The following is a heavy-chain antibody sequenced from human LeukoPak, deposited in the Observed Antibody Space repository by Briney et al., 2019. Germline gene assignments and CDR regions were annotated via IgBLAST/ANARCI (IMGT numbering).Heavy chain of an antibody. V-gene: IGHV4-4*02. Sequence: SETLSLTCGVSGGSISSNNWWSWVRQPPGKGLEWIGETYHSGNTNYNPSLKSRVTISVDKPKNQSSLKLSSVTAADTAVYYCARGGYCGGDCYSAWFDPWGQGTLVTVSS. CDR1: GGSISSNNW. CDR2: TYHSGNT. D-gene: IGHD2-21*02. CDR3: ARGGYCGGDCYSAWFDP. J-gene: IGHJ5*02.